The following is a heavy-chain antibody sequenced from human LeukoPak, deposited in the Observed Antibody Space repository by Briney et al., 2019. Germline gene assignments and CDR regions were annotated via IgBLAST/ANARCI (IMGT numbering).Heavy chain of an antibody. CDR2: ISAYNGNT. J-gene: IGHJ6*03. Sequence: ASVKVSCKPSGYTFTSYGISWVRQAPGQGLEWMGWISAYNGNTNYAQKLQGRVTMTTDTSTSTAYMELRSLRSLDTPVYYCARELRIVGATQYYYYMDVWGKGTTVTVSS. D-gene: IGHD1-26*01. CDR1: GYTFTSYG. V-gene: IGHV1-18*01. CDR3: ARELRIVGATQYYYYMDV.